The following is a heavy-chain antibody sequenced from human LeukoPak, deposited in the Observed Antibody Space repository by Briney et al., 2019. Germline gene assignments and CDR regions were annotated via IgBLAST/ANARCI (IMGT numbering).Heavy chain of an antibody. J-gene: IGHJ3*02. CDR3: ARGGYGANDDAFDI. D-gene: IGHD4-23*01. CDR1: GFTFSSYS. CDR2: ISSSTNTI. Sequence: PGGSLRLSCAASGFTFSSYSMNWVRQAPGKGLEWVSYISSSTNTIYYADSVKGRFTISRDNAKNSLFLQMNSLRDEDTAVYYYARGGYGANDDAFDIWGQGTMVTVSS. V-gene: IGHV3-48*02.